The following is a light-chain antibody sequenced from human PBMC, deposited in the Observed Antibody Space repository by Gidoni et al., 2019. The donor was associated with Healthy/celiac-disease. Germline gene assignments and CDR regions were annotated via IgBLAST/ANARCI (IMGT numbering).Light chain of an antibody. V-gene: IGKV3-15*01. CDR3: QQYNNWPPAT. CDR1: QSVSSY. Sequence: EIVMTQSAATLSVSPGERATLSCRARQSVSSYLAWYQQKPGQAPRLLIYGASTRATGIPARFSGSGSGTEFTLTISSLQSEDFAVYYCQQYNNWPPATFGGGTKVEIK. CDR2: GAS. J-gene: IGKJ4*01.